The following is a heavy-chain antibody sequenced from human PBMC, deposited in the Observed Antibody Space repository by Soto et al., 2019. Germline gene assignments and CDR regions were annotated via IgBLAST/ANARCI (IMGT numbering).Heavy chain of an antibody. CDR2: ISWNSGSI. J-gene: IGHJ6*03. CDR1: GFNFDDYA. D-gene: IGHD4-17*01. Sequence: EVQLVESGGGLVQPGRSLRLSCAASGFNFDDYAMHWVRQAPGKGLEWVSGISWNSGSIGYADSVKGRFTISRDNAKNSLYLQMNSLRAEDTALYYCAKTRHDYSGPSYYYYMDVWGKGTTVTVSS. CDR3: AKTRHDYSGPSYYYYMDV. V-gene: IGHV3-9*01.